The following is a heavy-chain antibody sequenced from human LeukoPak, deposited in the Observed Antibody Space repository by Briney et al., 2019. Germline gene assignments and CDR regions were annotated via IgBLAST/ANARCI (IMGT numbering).Heavy chain of an antibody. J-gene: IGHJ6*02. D-gene: IGHD3-16*01. CDR3: ARGGGLDV. CDR1: GFTFSSYW. CDR2: INHNGNVN. V-gene: IGHV3-7*03. Sequence: PGGSLRLSCEASGFTFSSYWMNWARQAPGKGLEWVASINHNGNVNYYVDSVKGRFTISRDNAKNSLYLQMGNLRAEDTAVYFCARGGGLDVWGQGATVTVSS.